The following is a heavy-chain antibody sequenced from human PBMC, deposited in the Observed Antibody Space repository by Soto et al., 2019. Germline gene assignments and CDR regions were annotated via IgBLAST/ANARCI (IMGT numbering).Heavy chain of an antibody. V-gene: IGHV1-69*01. CDR3: AREGGPDIAAAGYDAFDI. J-gene: IGHJ3*02. CDR1: GGTFSSYA. D-gene: IGHD6-13*01. Sequence: QVQLVQSGAEVKKPGSSVKVSCKASGGTFSSYAISWVRQAPGQGLEWMGGITPIFGTANYAQKFQGRVTITADESTSTAYMELSSLRSEDTAVYYCAREGGPDIAAAGYDAFDIWGQGTMVTVSS. CDR2: ITPIFGTA.